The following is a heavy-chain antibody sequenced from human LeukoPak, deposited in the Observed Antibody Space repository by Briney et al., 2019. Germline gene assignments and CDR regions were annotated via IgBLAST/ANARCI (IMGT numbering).Heavy chain of an antibody. D-gene: IGHD3-10*01. CDR2: INRDGSTT. Sequence: GGSLRLSCAASGFTFSNYWVHWVRQAPGEGLVWVSRINRDGSTTKYADSVKGRFTVSRDNAKNTLNLQMNSLRAEDTAVYYCARDKKSGESSEIDYWGQGTLVTVSS. CDR1: GFTFSNYW. V-gene: IGHV3-74*03. J-gene: IGHJ4*02. CDR3: ARDKKSGESSEIDY.